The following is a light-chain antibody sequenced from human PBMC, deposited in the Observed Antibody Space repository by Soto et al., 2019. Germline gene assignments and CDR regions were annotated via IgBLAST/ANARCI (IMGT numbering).Light chain of an antibody. Sequence: QFVLTQPPSASGSPGQSVTISCTGTGSDVGDYNYVSWYQQHPGKAPKLMIYEVSKRPSGVPDRFSGSKSGNTASLTVSGLQAEDEANYYCSSYTGSSYVFGTGTKVTVL. V-gene: IGLV2-8*01. CDR3: SSYTGSSYV. CDR1: GSDVGDYNY. J-gene: IGLJ1*01. CDR2: EVS.